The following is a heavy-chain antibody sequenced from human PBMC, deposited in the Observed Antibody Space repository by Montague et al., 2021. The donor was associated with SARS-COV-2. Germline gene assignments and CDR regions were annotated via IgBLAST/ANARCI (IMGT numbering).Heavy chain of an antibody. Sequence: CAISGDSVSSNSSAWNWIRQSPSRGLEWLGRTYYRSKWHNDYAVSLKSRMTINPDTSKNQFSLQLRSVTPEDTAVYYCARGWVATIPHMDNWGQGSLVIVSS. V-gene: IGHV6-1*01. CDR3: ARGWVATIPHMDN. J-gene: IGHJ4*02. CDR2: TYYRSKWHN. CDR1: GDSVSSNSSA. D-gene: IGHD5-12*01.